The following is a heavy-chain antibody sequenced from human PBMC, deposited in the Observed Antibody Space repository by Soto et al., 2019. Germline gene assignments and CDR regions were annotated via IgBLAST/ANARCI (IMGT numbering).Heavy chain of an antibody. D-gene: IGHD2-15*01. CDR3: ARDRGGPHDWFDP. Sequence: PSERLSLTGTVSVGSISSYYWSWIRQPPGKGLEWIGYIYYSGSTNYNPSLKSRVTISVDTSKNQFSLKLSSVTAADTAVYYCARDRGGPHDWFDPWGQGTLVTVSS. CDR2: IYYSGST. V-gene: IGHV4-59*01. J-gene: IGHJ5*02. CDR1: VGSISSYY.